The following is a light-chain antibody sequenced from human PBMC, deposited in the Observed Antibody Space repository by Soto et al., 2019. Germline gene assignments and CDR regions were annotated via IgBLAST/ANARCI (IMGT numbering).Light chain of an antibody. J-gene: IGLJ2*01. V-gene: IGLV1-47*02. CDR1: SSNIGNNY. Sequence: QSALTQPPSASGTPGQRVTISCSGSSSNIGNNYVYWYQQFPVTAPKLPIYANNRRPSGVPERFSGTKSGTSASLAISVLRSEEEADYYWAAWDDSLSGVFGGGTKLTVL. CDR3: AAWDDSLSGV. CDR2: ANN.